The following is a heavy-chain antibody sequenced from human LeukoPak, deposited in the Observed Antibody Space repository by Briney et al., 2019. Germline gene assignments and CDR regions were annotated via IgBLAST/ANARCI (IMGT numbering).Heavy chain of an antibody. CDR3: AKDSPSLNDGFDI. J-gene: IGHJ3*02. V-gene: IGHV3-23*01. D-gene: IGHD6-6*01. CDR1: GFTFSSYA. Sequence: QSGGSLRLSCAASGFTFSSYAMSWVRQAPGKGLEWVSTISGRGGNTYYADSVKGRFTISRDNSKNTVYLQMNSLRVEDTAIYYCAKDSPSLNDGFDIWGQGTMVTVSS. CDR2: ISGRGGNT.